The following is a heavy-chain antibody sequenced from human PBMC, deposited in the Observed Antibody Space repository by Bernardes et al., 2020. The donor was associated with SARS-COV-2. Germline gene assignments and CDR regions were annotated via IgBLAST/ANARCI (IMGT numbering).Heavy chain of an antibody. Sequence: SETLSLTCAVSGVSISNANYYWGWIRQPPGKGLEWIGNIYYSGRTNYNPSLKSRATISVNTSKNQFSLRLSSVTAADTAVYYCARLRNYDFWSGLGGEFDYWGQGTLVTVSS. J-gene: IGHJ4*02. D-gene: IGHD3-3*01. CDR3: ARLRNYDFWSGLGGEFDY. V-gene: IGHV4-39*01. CDR1: GVSISNANYY. CDR2: IYYSGRT.